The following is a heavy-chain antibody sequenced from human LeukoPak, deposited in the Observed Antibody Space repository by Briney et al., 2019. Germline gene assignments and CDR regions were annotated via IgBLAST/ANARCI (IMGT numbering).Heavy chain of an antibody. CDR1: GFTFTSHS. Sequence: GGSLRLSCVASGFTFTSHSLNWLRQAPGKGLEWVSAISGSGGSTYYADSVKGRFTISRDNSKNTLFLQMSSLRVEDTAVYYCAKHKIATANFDYWGQGTLVTVSS. J-gene: IGHJ4*02. CDR3: AKHKIATANFDY. CDR2: ISGSGGST. V-gene: IGHV3-23*01.